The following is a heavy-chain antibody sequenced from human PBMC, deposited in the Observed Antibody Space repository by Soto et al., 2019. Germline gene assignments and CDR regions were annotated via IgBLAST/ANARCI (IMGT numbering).Heavy chain of an antibody. J-gene: IGHJ4*02. CDR1: GFTFSSYG. D-gene: IGHD3-22*01. CDR2: ISYDGSNK. V-gene: IGHV3-30*18. CDR3: AKDRKTFYYDSSGSQDY. Sequence: GGSLRLSCAASGFTFSSYGMHWVRQAPGKGLEWVAVISYDGSNKYYADSVKGQFTISRDNSKNTLYLQMNSLRAEDTAVYYCAKDRKTFYYDSSGSQDYWGQGTLVTVSS.